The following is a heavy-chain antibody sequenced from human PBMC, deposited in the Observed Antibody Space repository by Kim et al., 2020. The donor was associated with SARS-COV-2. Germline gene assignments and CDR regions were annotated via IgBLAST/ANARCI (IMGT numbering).Heavy chain of an antibody. J-gene: IGHJ3*02. D-gene: IGHD2-15*01. CDR3: ASRTYGCSGGSCYFDAFDI. V-gene: IGHV4-30-2*04. Sequence: SRVTISVDTSKNQFALKLSSVTAADTAVYYCASRTYGCSGGSCYFDAFDIWGQGTMVTVSS.